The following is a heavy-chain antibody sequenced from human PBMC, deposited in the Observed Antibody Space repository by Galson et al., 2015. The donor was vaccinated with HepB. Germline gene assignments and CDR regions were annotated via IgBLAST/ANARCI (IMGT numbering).Heavy chain of an antibody. CDR2: ITHTGDTM. CDR3: VRDLWGPDV. V-gene: IGHV3-64D*06. J-gene: IGHJ6*02. Sequence: SLRLSCAASGFMFSSLSMHWVRQAPGKRLEYVSTITHTGDTMYHADSVKGRFTISRDNSKNTVYLQMSSLRIEDTAVYYCVRDLWGPDVWGRGTTVIVSS. D-gene: IGHD2-21*01. CDR1: GFMFSSLS.